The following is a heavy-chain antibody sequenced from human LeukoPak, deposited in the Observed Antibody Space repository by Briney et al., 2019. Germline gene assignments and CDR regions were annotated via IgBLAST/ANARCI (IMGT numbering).Heavy chain of an antibody. D-gene: IGHD3-10*01. Sequence: ASVKVSCKASGYTFTSYYIHWVRQAPGQGLEWMGPINSGDGGTNLPQKFQGRVTLTRDTSTSTLYMELSSLRSEDTAIYYCAREWGPGSSWYFDFWGQGTLVTVSS. V-gene: IGHV1-46*01. CDR2: INSGDGGT. J-gene: IGHJ4*02. CDR3: AREWGPGSSWYFDF. CDR1: GYTFTSYY.